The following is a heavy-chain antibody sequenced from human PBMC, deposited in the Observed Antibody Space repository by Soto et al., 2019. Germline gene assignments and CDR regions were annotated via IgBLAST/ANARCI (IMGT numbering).Heavy chain of an antibody. D-gene: IGHD3-22*01. CDR1: GYTFTSYD. CDR2: MNPNSGNT. CDR3: ARAHYYASSGYYPNFDY. V-gene: IGHV1-8*01. J-gene: IGHJ4*02. Sequence: GASVKVSCKASGYTFTSYDINWVRQATGQGLEWMGWMNPNSGNTGYAQKFQGRVTMTRNTSISTAYMELSSLRSEDTAVYYCARAHYYASSGYYPNFDYWGQGTLVTVS.